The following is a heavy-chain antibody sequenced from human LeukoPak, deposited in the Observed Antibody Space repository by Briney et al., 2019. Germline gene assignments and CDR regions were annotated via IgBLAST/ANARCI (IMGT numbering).Heavy chain of an antibody. Sequence: PGGSLRLSCAASGFTVSSNYVSWVRQAPGKGLEWVSVIYSGGSTYYADSVKGRFTISRHNYKNTLYLQMNSLRAEDTAVYYCARSRGYSYGYGFDYWGQGTLVTVSS. J-gene: IGHJ4*02. CDR3: ARSRGYSYGYGFDY. CDR2: IYSGGST. V-gene: IGHV3-53*04. CDR1: GFTVSSNY. D-gene: IGHD5-18*01.